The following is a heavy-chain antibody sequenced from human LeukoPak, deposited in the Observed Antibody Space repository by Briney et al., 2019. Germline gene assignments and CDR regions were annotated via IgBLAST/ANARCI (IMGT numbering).Heavy chain of an antibody. CDR3: ARAIAVVDY. CDR1: GYTFTDYY. V-gene: IGHV1-2*06. Sequence: GASVKVSCKASGYTFTDYYIHWVRQAPGQGLEWMGRINPNSGGTNSAQKFQGRVTMTKDTSISTAYMELNRLRSDDTAVYFCARAIAVVDYWGQGTLVTVSS. J-gene: IGHJ4*02. CDR2: INPNSGGT. D-gene: IGHD6-19*01.